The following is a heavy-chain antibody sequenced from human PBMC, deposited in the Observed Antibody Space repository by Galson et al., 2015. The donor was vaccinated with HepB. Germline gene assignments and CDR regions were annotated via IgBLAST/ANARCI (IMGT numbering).Heavy chain of an antibody. CDR2: ISGSGDNT. Sequence: SLRLSCAASGFTFGDYAMNWVPQAPGKGLEWVSVISGSGDNTYYADSVKGRFTISRDNSKNTLYLQMNSLRAEDTAVYYCAKDKPNSITGYADYWGQGTLVTVSS. D-gene: IGHD3-9*01. CDR3: AKDKPNSITGYADY. V-gene: IGHV3-23*01. J-gene: IGHJ4*02. CDR1: GFTFGDYA.